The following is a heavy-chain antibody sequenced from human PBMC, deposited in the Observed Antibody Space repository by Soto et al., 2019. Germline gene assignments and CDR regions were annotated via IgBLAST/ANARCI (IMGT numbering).Heavy chain of an antibody. CDR3: ARRVGDYGDYRYYYYMDV. D-gene: IGHD4-17*01. CDR1: GGSISSYY. J-gene: IGHJ6*03. Sequence: QVQLQESGPGLVKPSETLSLTCTVSGGSISSYYWSWILQPPGKGLEWIGYIYYSGSTNYNPSLKSRVTISVDTSKNQFSLKLSSVTAADTAVYYCARRVGDYGDYRYYYYMDVWGKGTTVTVSS. V-gene: IGHV4-59*08. CDR2: IYYSGST.